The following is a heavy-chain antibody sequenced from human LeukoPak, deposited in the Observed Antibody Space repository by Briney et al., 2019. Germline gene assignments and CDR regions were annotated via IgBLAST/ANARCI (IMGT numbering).Heavy chain of an antibody. CDR1: GYTFTGYY. V-gene: IGHV1-2*02. D-gene: IGHD1-26*01. Sequence: ASVKVSCKASGYTFTGYYMHWVRQAPGQGLEWMGWINPNSGGTNYAQKFQGRVTMTRDTSTSTVYMELSSLRSEDTAVYYCASRRRSDGAFDIWGQGTMVTVSS. CDR3: ASRRRSDGAFDI. CDR2: INPNSGGT. J-gene: IGHJ3*02.